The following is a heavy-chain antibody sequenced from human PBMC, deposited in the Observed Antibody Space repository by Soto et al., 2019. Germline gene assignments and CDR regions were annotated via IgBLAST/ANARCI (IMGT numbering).Heavy chain of an antibody. J-gene: IGHJ5*02. V-gene: IGHV1-69*02. D-gene: IGHD2-21*02. CDR1: GGTFSSYT. Sequence: QVQLVQSGAEVKKPGSSVKVSCKASGGTFSSYTISWVRQAPGQGLEWMGRIIPILGIANYAQKFQGGVTTPVDKSTSTASMELGSLRSADTAGYYCARNCGGDCYPLYNWFDPWGQGTLVTVS. CDR2: IIPILGIA. CDR3: ARNCGGDCYPLYNWFDP.